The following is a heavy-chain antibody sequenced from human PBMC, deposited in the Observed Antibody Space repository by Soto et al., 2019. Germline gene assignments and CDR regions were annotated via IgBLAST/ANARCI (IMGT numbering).Heavy chain of an antibody. D-gene: IGHD3-16*01. V-gene: IGHV4-39*01. J-gene: IGHJ2*01. Sequence: LSLTCTVSGGSISSSSYYWGWIRQPPGKGLEWIGSIYYSGSTYYNPSLKSRVTISVDTSKNQFSLKLSSVTAADTAVYYCARRAYVGGWYFDLWGRGTLVTAPQ. CDR1: GGSISSSSYY. CDR2: IYYSGST. CDR3: ARRAYVGGWYFDL.